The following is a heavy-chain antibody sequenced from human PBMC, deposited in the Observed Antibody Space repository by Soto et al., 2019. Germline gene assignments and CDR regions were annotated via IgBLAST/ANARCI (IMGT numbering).Heavy chain of an antibody. D-gene: IGHD1-1*01. CDR1: GGSISSYY. V-gene: IGHV4-59*08. J-gene: IGHJ5*02. Sequence: SETLSLTCTVSGGSISSYYWSWIRQPPGKGLEWIGYIYYSGSTNYNPSLKSRVTISVDTSKNQFSLKLSSVTAADTAVYYCARRYSWPDKWFDPWGQGTLVTVSS. CDR3: ARRYSWPDKWFDP. CDR2: IYYSGST.